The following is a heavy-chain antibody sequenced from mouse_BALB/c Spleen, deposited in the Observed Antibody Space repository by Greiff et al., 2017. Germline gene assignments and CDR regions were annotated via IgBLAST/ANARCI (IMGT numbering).Heavy chain of an antibody. CDR1: GFSLTGYG. D-gene: IGHD2-10*02. CDR2: IWGDGST. Sequence: VQLVESGPGLVAPSQSLSITCTVSGFSLTGYGVNWVRQPPGKGLEWLGMIWGDGSTDYNSALKSRLSISKDNSKSQVFLKMNSLQTDDTARYYCAREGKYGNPYAMDYWGQGTSVTVSS. CDR3: AREGKYGNPYAMDY. V-gene: IGHV2-6-7*01. J-gene: IGHJ4*01.